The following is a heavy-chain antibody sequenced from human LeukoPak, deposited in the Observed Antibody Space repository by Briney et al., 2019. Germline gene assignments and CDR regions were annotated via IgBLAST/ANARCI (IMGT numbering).Heavy chain of an antibody. Sequence: GESLKISCKGSGYSFTSYWIGWVRQMPGKGLEWMGIIYPGDSDARYSPSFQGQVTISADKSISTAYLQWSSLKASDTAMYYCARQYDFWSGLFDYWGQGTLVTVSS. J-gene: IGHJ4*02. CDR1: GYSFTSYW. CDR2: IYPGDSDA. V-gene: IGHV5-51*01. CDR3: ARQYDFWSGLFDY. D-gene: IGHD3-3*01.